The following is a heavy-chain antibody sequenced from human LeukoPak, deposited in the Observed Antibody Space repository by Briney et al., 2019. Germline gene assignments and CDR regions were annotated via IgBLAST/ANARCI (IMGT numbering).Heavy chain of an antibody. V-gene: IGHV3-33*01. CDR2: IWYDATKQ. CDR1: GFTFSTYA. D-gene: IGHD1-26*01. Sequence: GGSLRLSCAASGFTFSTYAMHWVRQAPGKGLEWVAIIWYDATKQYYADSVNGRFTISRENSKNTLYLQMNSLRAEDTAVYYCARARGSFSYFFDDWGQGTLVTVSS. J-gene: IGHJ4*02. CDR3: ARARGSFSYFFDD.